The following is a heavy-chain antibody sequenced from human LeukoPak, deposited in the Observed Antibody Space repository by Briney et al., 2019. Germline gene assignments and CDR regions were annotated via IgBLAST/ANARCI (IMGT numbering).Heavy chain of an antibody. CDR2: IIPIFGSS. V-gene: IGHV1-69*13. D-gene: IGHD5-18*01. CDR1: GGTFNNYA. CDR3: ARVTHTELSTWFDP. Sequence: SVKVSCKASGGTFNNYAINWVRQAPGQGLEWMGGIIPIFGSSNYAQKFQGRVTITADESTTTAYMELSSLRSEDTAVYYCARVTHTELSTWFDPWGQGTLVTVSS. J-gene: IGHJ5*02.